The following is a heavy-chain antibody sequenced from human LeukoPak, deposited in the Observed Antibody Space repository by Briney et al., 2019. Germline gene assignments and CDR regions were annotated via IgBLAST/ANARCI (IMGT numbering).Heavy chain of an antibody. V-gene: IGHV3-23*01. CDR2: ISARGSST. J-gene: IGHJ4*02. D-gene: IGHD5-12*01. Sequence: GGSLRLSCAASGFTFSSYAMTWVRQAPGKGLEWVSGISARGSSTYYADSVKGRFTISRDDSKNTLYLQMTSLRAEDTAVYYCAKDRVAYSGYDDALYFDYWGQGTLVTVSS. CDR1: GFTFSSYA. CDR3: AKDRVAYSGYDDALYFDY.